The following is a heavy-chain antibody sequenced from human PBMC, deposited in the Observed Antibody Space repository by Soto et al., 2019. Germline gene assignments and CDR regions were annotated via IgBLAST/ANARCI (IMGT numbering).Heavy chain of an antibody. CDR2: ISHDGSNK. CDR3: AKHLIAVAGYLHGMDV. D-gene: IGHD6-19*01. J-gene: IGHJ6*02. V-gene: IGHV3-30*18. CDR1: GFTFSSYG. Sequence: QVQLVESGGGVVQPGRSLRLSCAASGFTFSSYGMHWVRQAPGKGLEWVPVISHDGSNKYFADSVKGRFTISRDNSQNTLYLQMNSLRAEDTAVYYCAKHLIAVAGYLHGMDVWGQGTTVTVSS.